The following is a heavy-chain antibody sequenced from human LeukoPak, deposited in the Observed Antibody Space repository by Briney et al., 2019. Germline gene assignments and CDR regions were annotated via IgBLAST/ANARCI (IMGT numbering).Heavy chain of an antibody. Sequence: PGGSLRLSCAASGFTFSSYWMSWVRQAPGKGLEWVANIKQDGSEEYYVDSVKGRFTISRDNAKNSLYLQMNSLRAEDTAVYYCASTVRGVIKKPIDYWGQGTLVTVSS. CDR2: IKQDGSEE. V-gene: IGHV3-7*03. J-gene: IGHJ4*02. CDR3: ASTVRGVIKKPIDY. D-gene: IGHD3-10*01. CDR1: GFTFSSYW.